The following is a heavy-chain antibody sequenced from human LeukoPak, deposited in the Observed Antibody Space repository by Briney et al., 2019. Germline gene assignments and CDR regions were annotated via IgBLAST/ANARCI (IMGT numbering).Heavy chain of an antibody. CDR3: ARLGSYSGGDCYFGWFDP. J-gene: IGHJ5*02. D-gene: IGHD2-21*02. CDR2: IYPGDSDN. CDR1: GYSFTSYW. Sequence: GESLQTSCKGAGYSFTSYWIGWVRQMPGKGLEWMGIIYPGDSDNRYSSSFQGQVTISADKSISTAYLQWSGLKASDTAMYYCARLGSYSGGDCYFGWFDPWGQGTLVTVSS. V-gene: IGHV5-51*01.